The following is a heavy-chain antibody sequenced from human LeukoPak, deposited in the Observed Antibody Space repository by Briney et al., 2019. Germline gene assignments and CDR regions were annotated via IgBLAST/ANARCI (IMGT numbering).Heavy chain of an antibody. Sequence: SETLSLTCTVSGGSISSGGYYWSWIRQHPGKGLEWIGYIYYSGSTCYNPSLKSRVTISVDTSKNQFSLKLSSVTAADTAVYYCARVTTSSTASDYWGQETLVTVSS. D-gene: IGHD4-17*01. V-gene: IGHV4-31*03. J-gene: IGHJ4*02. CDR3: ARVTTSSTASDY. CDR1: GGSISSGGYY. CDR2: IYYSGST.